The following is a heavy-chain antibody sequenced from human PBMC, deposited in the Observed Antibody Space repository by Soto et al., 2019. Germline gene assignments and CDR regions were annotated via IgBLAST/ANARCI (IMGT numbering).Heavy chain of an antibody. Sequence: GGSLRLSCAACGCTLNIYGRHWFSPSPDKVLEWVALISYDVSNQYYADSVKRRFTISRDNSKNTLCLQMNSLRADDTAVYHGAKAQPSGRGYFDSRGQGTMVRVSS. J-gene: IGHJ4*02. CDR3: AKAQPSGRGYFDS. D-gene: IGHD3-10*01. V-gene: IGHV3-30*18. CDR1: GCTLNIYG. CDR2: ISYDVSNQ.